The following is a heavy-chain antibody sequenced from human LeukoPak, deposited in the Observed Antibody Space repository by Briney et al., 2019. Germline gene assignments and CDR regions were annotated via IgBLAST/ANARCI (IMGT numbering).Heavy chain of an antibody. V-gene: IGHV3-23*01. Sequence: PGGSLRLSCVGSGFIFSSYDMGWVRQAPGKGLEWVSSISRAGDRTYYEDSVKGRFTISRDNSRNTMYLQMNSLIAEDTAVYYCARGESFAFDVWGQGTMVTVSS. CDR1: GFIFSSYD. CDR3: ARGESFAFDV. CDR2: ISRAGDRT. J-gene: IGHJ3*01.